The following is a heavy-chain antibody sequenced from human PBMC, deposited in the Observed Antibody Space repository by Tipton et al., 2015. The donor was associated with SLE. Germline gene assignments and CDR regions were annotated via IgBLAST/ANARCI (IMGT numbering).Heavy chain of an antibody. Sequence: TLSLTCTVSGDSISNYYWNWIRQPPGKGLEWIGYIYYSGTTNFNPSLKSRVTISVDTSKNQFSLDHSSVTAADTAFYYCARQGAWGSNNYWGPGTLVTVSS. CDR2: IYYSGTT. V-gene: IGHV4-59*08. J-gene: IGHJ4*02. CDR1: GDSISNYY. D-gene: IGHD7-27*01. CDR3: ARQGAWGSNNY.